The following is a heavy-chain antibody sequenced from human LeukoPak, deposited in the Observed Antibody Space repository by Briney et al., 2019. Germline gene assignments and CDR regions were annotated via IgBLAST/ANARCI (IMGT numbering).Heavy chain of an antibody. CDR3: ARQGYSYGYDY. J-gene: IGHJ4*02. Sequence: GESLKISCKGSGYSFSIYWIGWVRQMPGKGLEWMGIIYPGDSDTRYSPSFQGQITISADKSISTAYLQWSSLKASDTAICYCARQGYSYGYDYWGQGTLVTVSS. CDR1: GYSFSIYW. V-gene: IGHV5-51*01. D-gene: IGHD5-18*01. CDR2: IYPGDSDT.